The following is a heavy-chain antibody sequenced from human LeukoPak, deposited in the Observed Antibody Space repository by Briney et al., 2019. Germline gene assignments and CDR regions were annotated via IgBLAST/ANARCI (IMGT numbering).Heavy chain of an antibody. Sequence: GGSLRLSCAASGFTFSNARMSWVRQAPGKGLEWVGRIKSKTDGGTTDYAAPVKGRFTISRDDSKNTLYLQMNSLKTEDTAVYYCTTDLAGAAAGYYYYYMDVWGKGTTVTVSS. CDR1: GFTFSNAR. CDR2: IKSKTDGGTT. CDR3: TTDLAGAAAGYYYYYMDV. V-gene: IGHV3-15*01. J-gene: IGHJ6*03. D-gene: IGHD6-13*01.